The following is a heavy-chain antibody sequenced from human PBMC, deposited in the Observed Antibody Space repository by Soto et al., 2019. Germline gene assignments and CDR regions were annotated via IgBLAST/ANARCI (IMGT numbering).Heavy chain of an antibody. V-gene: IGHV1-69*13. CDR1: GGTFSSYA. CDR3: AGASGYSYGWDYYYGMDV. J-gene: IGHJ6*02. CDR2: IIPIFGTA. D-gene: IGHD5-18*01. Sequence: ASVKVSCKASGGTFSSYAISWVRQAPGQGLEWMGGIIPIFGTANYAQKFQGRVTITADESTSTAYMELSSLRSEDTAVYYCAGASGYSYGWDYYYGMDVWGQGTTVTVSS.